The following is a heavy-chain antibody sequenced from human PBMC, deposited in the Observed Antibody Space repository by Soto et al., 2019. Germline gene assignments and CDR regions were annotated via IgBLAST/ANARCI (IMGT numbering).Heavy chain of an antibody. CDR1: GGSISSGGYY. CDR3: ARESYSSSWYGWFDP. Sequence: QVQLQESGPGLVKPSQTLSLTCTVSGGSISSGGYYWSWIRQHPGKGLEWIGYIYYSGSTYYNPSLKSRVTISVDTSKNQFSLKLSSVTAADTAVYYCARESYSSSWYGWFDPWGQGTLVTVSS. D-gene: IGHD6-13*01. CDR2: IYYSGST. J-gene: IGHJ5*02. V-gene: IGHV4-31*03.